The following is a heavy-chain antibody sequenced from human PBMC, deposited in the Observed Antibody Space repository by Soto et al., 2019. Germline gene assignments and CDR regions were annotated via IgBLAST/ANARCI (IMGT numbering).Heavy chain of an antibody. CDR2: ISGSGGST. D-gene: IGHD3-10*01. Sequence: EVQLLESGGGLVQPGGSLRLSCAASGFTFSSYAMSWVRQAPGKGLEWVSAISGSGGSTYYADTVKGRFTISRDNSKNTLYLQMNSLRAEYTAVYYCAKDRGVYGSGSYYNSYYYYMDVWGKGTTVTVSS. V-gene: IGHV3-23*01. J-gene: IGHJ6*03. CDR1: GFTFSSYA. CDR3: AKDRGVYGSGSYYNSYYYYMDV.